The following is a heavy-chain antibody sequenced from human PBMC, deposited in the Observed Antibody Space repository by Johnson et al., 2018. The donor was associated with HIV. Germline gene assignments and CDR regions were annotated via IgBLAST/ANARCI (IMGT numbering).Heavy chain of an antibody. CDR2: IGTAGDT. CDR3: AKFASGSPEIDDAFDI. D-gene: IGHD1-26*01. Sequence: MLLVESGGGLVQPGGSLRLSCAASGFTFSSYDMHWVRQATGKGLEWVSAIGTAGDTYYPGSVKGRFTISRDNAKNSLYLQMNSLRAEDTALYYCAKFASGSPEIDDAFDIWGQGTMVTVSS. V-gene: IGHV3-13*01. J-gene: IGHJ3*02. CDR1: GFTFSSYD.